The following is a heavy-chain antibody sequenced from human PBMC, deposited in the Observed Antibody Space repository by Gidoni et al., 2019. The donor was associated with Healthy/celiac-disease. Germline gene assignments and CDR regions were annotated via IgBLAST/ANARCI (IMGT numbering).Heavy chain of an antibody. J-gene: IGHJ4*02. CDR1: GGSFSGYY. CDR2: INHSGST. V-gene: IGHV4-34*01. Sequence: QVQLQQWGEGLLKPSETLSLTCAVYGGSFSGYYWSWIRQPPGKGLEWIGEINHSGSTNYNPSLKSRVTISVDTSKNQFSLKLSSVTAADTAVYYCARGRQGDYWGQGTLVTVSS. CDR3: ARGRQGDY.